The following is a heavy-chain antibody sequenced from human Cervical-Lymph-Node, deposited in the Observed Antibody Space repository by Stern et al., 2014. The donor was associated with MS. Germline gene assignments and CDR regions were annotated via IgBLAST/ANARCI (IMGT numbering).Heavy chain of an antibody. CDR3: ARDPHIAVAGTGGGFDP. J-gene: IGHJ5*02. CDR1: GYTFTNYG. CDR2: ISGYNDDT. V-gene: IGHV1-18*01. Sequence: QVQLVQSGAEVKKPGASVKVACKASGYTFTNYGISWVRQAPGQGLEWIGWISGYNDDTNYVEKFQGRVTMTTDTSTSTAYMELRSLRSDDTAVYYCARDPHIAVAGTGGGFDPWGQGTLVTVSS. D-gene: IGHD6-19*01.